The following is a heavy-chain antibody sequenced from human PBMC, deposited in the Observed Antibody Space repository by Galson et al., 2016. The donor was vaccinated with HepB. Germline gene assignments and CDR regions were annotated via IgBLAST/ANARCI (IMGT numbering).Heavy chain of an antibody. J-gene: IGHJ3*02. CDR3: ARWFGTSGYTDAFDI. V-gene: IGHV1-69*13. D-gene: IGHD5-12*01. CDR2: IIPMFGAP. CDR1: GGTFRIFA. Sequence: SVKVSCKASGGTFRIFAFSWVRQAPGQGLEWIGGIIPMFGAPNYAQKFQGRVTITADESARIVYLEVSSLTSEDTAVYYCARWFGTSGYTDAFDIWGQGTMVTVSS.